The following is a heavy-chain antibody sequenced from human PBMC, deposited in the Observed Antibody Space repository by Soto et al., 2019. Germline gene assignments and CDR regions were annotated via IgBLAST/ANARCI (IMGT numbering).Heavy chain of an antibody. Sequence: ESGGGVVQPGGSLRLSCAASGFTFSYYGFHWVRQAPGKGLEWVAVMHTGGNEKYYVDSVKGRFTVSRDDSRNMVYLEMSGLRAEDTADYFCARDADTTGHYSHFDLWGRGTLVAVS. J-gene: IGHJ4*02. V-gene: IGHV3-33*08. D-gene: IGHD3-9*01. CDR1: GFTFSYYG. CDR3: ARDADTTGHYSHFDL. CDR2: MHTGGNEK.